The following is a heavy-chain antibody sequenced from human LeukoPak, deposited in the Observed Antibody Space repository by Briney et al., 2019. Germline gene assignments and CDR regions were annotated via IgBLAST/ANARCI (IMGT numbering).Heavy chain of an antibody. CDR1: GGSISSGSYC. CDR2: IYYSGST. CDR3: ARQDSSSWFVDY. J-gene: IGHJ4*02. V-gene: IGHV4-39*01. Sequence: SETLSLTCTVSGGSISSGSYCWSWLRQSAGRGLEWIGRIYYSGSTYYNPSRKSRVTISVHTSKNQFSLKLISLTAADTAVYYCARQDSSSWFVDYWGQGTLVTVSS. D-gene: IGHD6-13*01.